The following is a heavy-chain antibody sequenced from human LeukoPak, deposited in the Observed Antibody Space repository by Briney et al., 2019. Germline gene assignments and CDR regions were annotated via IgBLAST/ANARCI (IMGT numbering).Heavy chain of an antibody. CDR1: GFTFSNYA. CDR3: AKRIIGYCSGDSCYYDY. Sequence: GGSLRLSCEASGFTFSNYAMSWVRQAPGKGLEWLSAISGSGSNTYYADSAKGRFTISRDNSKNTLYLQINSLRAEDTAVYYCAKRIIGYCSGDSCYYDYWGHGTLLTVSS. CDR2: ISGSGSNT. D-gene: IGHD2-15*01. V-gene: IGHV3-23*01. J-gene: IGHJ4*01.